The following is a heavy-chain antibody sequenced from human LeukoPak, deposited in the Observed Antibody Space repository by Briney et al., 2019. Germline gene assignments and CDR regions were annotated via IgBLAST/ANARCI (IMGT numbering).Heavy chain of an antibody. CDR2: IIPIFGTA. V-gene: IGHV1-69*05. Sequence: SARVSCEASGGTFSSYAISWVREAPGQGLEWMGRIIPIFGTANSAQKFQCRVTITTDESTSTAYMELSSLRSEDTAVYYCARDPILWGGYYYGNYFDYWGQGTLVTVSS. J-gene: IGHJ4*02. CDR3: ARDPILWGGYYYGNYFDY. D-gene: IGHD3-22*01. CDR1: GGTFSSYA.